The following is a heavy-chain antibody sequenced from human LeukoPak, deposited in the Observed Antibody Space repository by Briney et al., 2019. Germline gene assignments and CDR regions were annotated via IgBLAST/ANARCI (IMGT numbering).Heavy chain of an antibody. Sequence: GGSLRLSCTASGFTFGDHAMSWVRQAPGNRQEWVGFIRSKAYRGTTEYAASVKGRFTMSRDDSTSIAYRQMNSLETEDTAVYYCTRGPIHLWLYGGMDVWGQGTTVSVSS. CDR3: TRGPIHLWLYGGMDV. D-gene: IGHD5-18*01. CDR1: GFTFGDHA. J-gene: IGHJ6*02. CDR2: IRSKAYRGTT. V-gene: IGHV3-49*04.